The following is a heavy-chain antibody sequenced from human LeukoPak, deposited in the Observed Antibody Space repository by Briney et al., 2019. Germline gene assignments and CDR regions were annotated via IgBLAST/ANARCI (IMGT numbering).Heavy chain of an antibody. Sequence: SVKVSCKASGGTFSSYAISWVRQAPGQGLEWMGRIIPILGIANYAQKFQGRVTITADKSTSTAYMELSSPRSEDTAVYYCARDRGIAAAGTDYWGQGTLVTVSS. CDR2: IIPILGIA. CDR1: GGTFSSYA. D-gene: IGHD6-13*01. V-gene: IGHV1-69*04. J-gene: IGHJ4*02. CDR3: ARDRGIAAAGTDY.